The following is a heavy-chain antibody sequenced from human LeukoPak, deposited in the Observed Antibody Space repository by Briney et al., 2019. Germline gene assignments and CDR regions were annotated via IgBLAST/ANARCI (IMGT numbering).Heavy chain of an antibody. CDR2: IRAYNGDT. CDR1: GYTFTNYG. V-gene: IGHV1-18*01. CDR3: ARDWDCTNAVRSNCYDP. D-gene: IGHD2-8*01. J-gene: IGHJ5*02. Sequence: GASVKVSCKASGYTFTNYGISWVRQAPGQGLEWVGWIRAYNGDTNYAQNFQGRVTMTTDTSTRTAYMELRSLRSDDTAVYYCARDWDCTNAVRSNCYDPWGQGTLVTVSS.